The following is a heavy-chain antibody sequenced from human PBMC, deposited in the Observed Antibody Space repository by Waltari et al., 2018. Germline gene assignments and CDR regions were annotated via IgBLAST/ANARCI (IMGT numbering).Heavy chain of an antibody. D-gene: IGHD2-21*01. CDR3: AVTRSGGNWVY. V-gene: IGHV1-69*13. CDR1: GGTFSSYA. J-gene: IGHJ4*02. Sequence: QVQLVQSGAEVKKPGSSVKVSCKASGGTFSSYAISWVRQAPGQGLEWMGRIIPIFCTANYAQKFQGRVTITADKSTSTAYMELSSLRSEDTGVYYCAVTRSGGNWVYWGQGTLVTVSS. CDR2: IIPIFCTA.